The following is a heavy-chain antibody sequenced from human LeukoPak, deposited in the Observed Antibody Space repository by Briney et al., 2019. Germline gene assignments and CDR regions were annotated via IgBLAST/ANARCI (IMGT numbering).Heavy chain of an antibody. CDR2: ISNNGGYT. J-gene: IGHJ3*02. Sequence: PGGSLRLSCAASGFTFSSSAMSWVRQAPGKGLEWVSAISNNGGYTYYADSVQGRFTISRDNSKSTLCLQMNSLRAEDTAVYYCAKTLTTVTILDAFDIWGQGTMVTVSS. CDR1: GFTFSSSA. D-gene: IGHD4-17*01. V-gene: IGHV3-23*01. CDR3: AKTLTTVTILDAFDI.